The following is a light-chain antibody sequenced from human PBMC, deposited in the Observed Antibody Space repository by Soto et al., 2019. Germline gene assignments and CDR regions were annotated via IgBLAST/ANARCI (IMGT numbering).Light chain of an antibody. CDR2: KAS. CDR1: QSISSW. V-gene: IGKV1-5*03. CDR3: QQYSRYS. J-gene: IGKJ1*01. Sequence: DIQMTQSPSTLSASVGDRVTITCRASQSISSWLAWYQQKPGKAPKLLIYKASSLESGVPSRFSGSGSGTEFTLTITSLQPDDFATYYCQQYSRYSVGQGTKVEIK.